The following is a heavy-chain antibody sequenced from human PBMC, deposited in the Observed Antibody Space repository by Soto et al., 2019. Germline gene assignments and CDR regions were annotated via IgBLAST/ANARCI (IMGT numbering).Heavy chain of an antibody. CDR2: INPSGGST. V-gene: IGHV1-46*01. CDR1: GYTFTSYY. J-gene: IGHJ6*02. Sequence: ASVKVSCKASGYTFTSYYMHWVRQAPGQGLEWMGIINPSGGSTSYAQKFQGRVTMTRDTSTSTVYMELSSLRSEDTAVYYCARDQGDGYNHYYGMDVWGQGSKVTVSS. D-gene: IGHD5-12*01. CDR3: ARDQGDGYNHYYGMDV.